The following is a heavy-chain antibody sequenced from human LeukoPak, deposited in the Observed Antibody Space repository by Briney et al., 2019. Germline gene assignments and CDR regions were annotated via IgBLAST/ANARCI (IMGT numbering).Heavy chain of an antibody. D-gene: IGHD6-19*01. CDR1: GFTFSSYE. V-gene: IGHV3-48*03. Sequence: GGSLRLSCAASGFTFSSYEMNWVRQAPGKGLEWVSYISSSGSNIYYADSVKGRFTISRDNAKNSLYLQMNSLRAEDTAVYYCARVRYGSGCASGGGFDYWGQGTLVTVSS. CDR2: ISSSGSNI. CDR3: ARVRYGSGCASGGGFDY. J-gene: IGHJ4*02.